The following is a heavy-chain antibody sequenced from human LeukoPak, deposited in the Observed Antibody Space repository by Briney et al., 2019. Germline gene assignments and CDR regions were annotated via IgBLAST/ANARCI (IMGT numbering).Heavy chain of an antibody. D-gene: IGHD5-12*01. CDR3: ARGGGGYAADY. V-gene: IGHV4-34*01. CDR2: INHSGGT. Sequence: PSETLSLTCAVYGGSFSGYYWSWIRQPPGKGLEWIGEINHSGGTNYNPSLKSRLTISVDTSKNQFSLNLRSMTTADTAVYYCARGGGGYAADYWAQGTLVTVSS. CDR1: GGSFSGYY. J-gene: IGHJ4*02.